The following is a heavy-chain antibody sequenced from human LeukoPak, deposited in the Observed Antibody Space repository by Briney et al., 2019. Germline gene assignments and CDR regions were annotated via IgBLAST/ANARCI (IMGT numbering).Heavy chain of an antibody. V-gene: IGHV4-4*07. CDR1: GGSISSYY. Sequence: SETLSLTCIVSGGSISSYYWSWIRQPAGKGLEWIGRIYSSGNTNYNPSIKSRVTISVDKSKNQFSLKLSSVTAADTAVYYCARSGPIAVAGVDYWGQGTLVTVSS. CDR3: ARSGPIAVAGVDY. D-gene: IGHD6-19*01. CDR2: IYSSGNT. J-gene: IGHJ4*02.